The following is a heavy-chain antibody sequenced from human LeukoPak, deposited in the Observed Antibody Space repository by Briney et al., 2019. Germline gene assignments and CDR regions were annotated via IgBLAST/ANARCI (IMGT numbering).Heavy chain of an antibody. CDR3: ARSTTTMVRGVIGGLFDY. Sequence: QPGGSLRLSCAASGFTFSSYDMHWVRHATGKGLEWVSAIGTAGDTYYPGSVKGRFTISRENAKNSLYLQMNSLRAGDTAVYYCARSTTTMVRGVIGGLFDYWGQGTLVTVSS. CDR2: IGTAGDT. J-gene: IGHJ4*02. D-gene: IGHD3-10*01. V-gene: IGHV3-13*01. CDR1: GFTFSSYD.